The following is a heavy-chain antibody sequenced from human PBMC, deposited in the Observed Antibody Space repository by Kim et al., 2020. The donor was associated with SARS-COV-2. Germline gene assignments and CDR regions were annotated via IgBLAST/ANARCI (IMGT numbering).Heavy chain of an antibody. Sequence: VQGRFTISRDNSKNSLYLQMNSLRTEDTALYYCAKDLGSTKAPYYYGMDVWGQGTTVTVSS. D-gene: IGHD7-27*01. CDR3: AKDLGSTKAPYYYGMDV. V-gene: IGHV3-43*01. J-gene: IGHJ6*02.